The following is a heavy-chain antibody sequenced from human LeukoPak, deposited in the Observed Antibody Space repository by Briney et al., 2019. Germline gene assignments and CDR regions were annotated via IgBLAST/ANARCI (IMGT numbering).Heavy chain of an antibody. V-gene: IGHV4-59*01. CDR2: VYNSGST. D-gene: IGHD1-7*01. CDR1: GGSISIYY. CDR3: VRDRELFY. Sequence: PSETLSLTCTVSGGSISIYYWSWIRQPPGKGLEWLGYVYNSGSTVYNPSLKSRVTISADTSKNQFSLKLSSVTAADTAVYYCVRDRELFYWGQGTLVTVSS. J-gene: IGHJ4*02.